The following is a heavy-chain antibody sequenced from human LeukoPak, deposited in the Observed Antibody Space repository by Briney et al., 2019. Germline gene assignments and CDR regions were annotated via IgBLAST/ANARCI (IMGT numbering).Heavy chain of an antibody. D-gene: IGHD4-17*01. CDR1: GFTFSSYA. V-gene: IGHV3-23*01. CDR2: ISGSGANT. CDR3: AKLGTGDYPYFFDS. J-gene: IGHJ4*02. Sequence: GGSLRLSCAASGFTFSSYAMSWVRQAPGKGLEWVSAISGSGANTYYADSVQGRFTVSRDNSKNTLYLQMNSLRAAGTAVYYCAKLGTGDYPYFFDSWGQGTLVTVSS.